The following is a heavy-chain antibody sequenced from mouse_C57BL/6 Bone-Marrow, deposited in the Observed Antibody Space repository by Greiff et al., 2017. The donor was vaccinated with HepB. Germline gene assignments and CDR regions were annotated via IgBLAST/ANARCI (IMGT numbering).Heavy chain of an antibody. D-gene: IGHD1-1*01. CDR2: ILPGSGST. Sequence: VQLQQSGAELMKPGDSVKLSCKATGYTFTGYWIEWVKQRPGHGLEWIGEILPGSGSTNYNEKFKGKATFTADTSSNTAYMQLSSLTTEESAIYYCEREDYYGSSEYFDYWGQGTTLTVSS. CDR3: EREDYYGSSEYFDY. V-gene: IGHV1-9*01. J-gene: IGHJ2*01. CDR1: GYTFTGYW.